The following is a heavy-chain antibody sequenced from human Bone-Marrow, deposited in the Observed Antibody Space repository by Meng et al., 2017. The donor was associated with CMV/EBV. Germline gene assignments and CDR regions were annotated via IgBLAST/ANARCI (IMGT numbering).Heavy chain of an antibody. CDR3: HSGSYYGFDY. CDR2: ISSSSSYI. D-gene: IGHD1-26*01. Sequence: GESLKISCAASGFTFSSYSMNWVRQAPGKGLEWVSSISSSSSYIYYADSVKGRFTISRDNAKNPLYLQMNSLRAEDTAVYYCHSGSYYGFDYWGQGTLVTVSS. J-gene: IGHJ4*02. V-gene: IGHV3-21*01. CDR1: GFTFSSYS.